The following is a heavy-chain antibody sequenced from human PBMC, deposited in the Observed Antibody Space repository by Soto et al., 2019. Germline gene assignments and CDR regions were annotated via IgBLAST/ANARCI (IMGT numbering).Heavy chain of an antibody. D-gene: IGHD3-22*01. J-gene: IGHJ4*02. Sequence: SVKVSCKAPGGTLSRPAINWVLQAPGQGLGWMGGIVPAVGKANYAKKFQGRVTLTADESTSTGYMELRSLTSKDTAVYYCARDGTLYDSSGYYYVYWGQGTLVTVSS. CDR1: GGTLSRPA. V-gene: IGHV1-69*13. CDR2: IVPAVGKA. CDR3: ARDGTLYDSSGYYYVY.